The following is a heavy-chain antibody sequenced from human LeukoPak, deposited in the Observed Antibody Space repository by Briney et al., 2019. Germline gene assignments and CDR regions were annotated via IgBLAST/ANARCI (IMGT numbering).Heavy chain of an antibody. J-gene: IGHJ6*02. Sequence: PSETLSLTCAVYGGSFSGYYWSWIRQPPGKGLEWIGEINHSGSTNYNPSLKSRVTISVDTSKNQFSLKLSSVTAADTAVYYCARGRQQPPRGMDVWGQGTTVTVSS. CDR3: ARGRQQPPRGMDV. CDR1: GGSFSGYY. V-gene: IGHV4-34*01. D-gene: IGHD6-13*01. CDR2: INHSGST.